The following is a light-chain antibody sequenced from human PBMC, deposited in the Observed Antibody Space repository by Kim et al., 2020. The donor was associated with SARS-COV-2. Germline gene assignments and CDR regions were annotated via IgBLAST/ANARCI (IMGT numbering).Light chain of an antibody. J-gene: IGKJ2*01. Sequence: EIVLTQSPGTLSLSPGERATLPSRASQSVSSSYLAWYQQKPGQAPRLLIYGASSRATGIPDRFSGSGSGTDFTLTISRLEPEDFAVYYCQQYGSSPMYTFGQGTKLEI. CDR2: GAS. CDR1: QSVSSSY. CDR3: QQYGSSPMYT. V-gene: IGKV3-20*01.